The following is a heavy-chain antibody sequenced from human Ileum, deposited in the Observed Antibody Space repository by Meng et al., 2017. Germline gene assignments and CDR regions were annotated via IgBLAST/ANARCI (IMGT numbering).Heavy chain of an antibody. CDR1: EFTFNNFA. J-gene: IGHJ4*02. CDR2: LSASGRTP. CDR3: AKGISVIPTAFDH. D-gene: IGHD2/OR15-2a*01. Sequence: EVTLLESGGGRVQPGGSLTLSCVGSEFTFNNFAMTWVRQTPGKGLEWVASLSASGRTPEYADSVKGRFTVSRDNSKNALFLHMTNLRVADTALYSCAKGISVIPTAFDHWGQGTLVPSPQ. V-gene: IGHV3-23*01.